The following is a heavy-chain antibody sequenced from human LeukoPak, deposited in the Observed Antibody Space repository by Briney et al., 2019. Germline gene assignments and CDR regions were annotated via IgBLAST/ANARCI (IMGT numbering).Heavy chain of an antibody. CDR2: IYTSGST. D-gene: IGHD3-16*01. CDR3: ARDWGFQWLDP. J-gene: IGHJ5*02. Sequence: SETLSLTCTVSGGSINSGSYYWSWIRQPAGKGLEWIGRIYTSGSTNYNPSLESRLTISADTSKYQFSLKVRSVTAADTAVYYCARDWGFQWLDPWGQGTLVTVSS. CDR1: GGSINSGSYY. V-gene: IGHV4-61*02.